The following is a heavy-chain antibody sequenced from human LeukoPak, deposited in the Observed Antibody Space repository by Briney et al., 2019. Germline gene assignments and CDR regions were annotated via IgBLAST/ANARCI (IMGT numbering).Heavy chain of an antibody. CDR2: ISGSGVHT. D-gene: IGHD3-10*01. Sequence: GGSLRLSCAASGFIFNNYVMNWVRQAPGKGLEWVSSISGSGVHTYYADSVKGRFTISRDNSKNTLYLQMNSLRAEDTAVYYCAKDLQWFGESYFDYWGQGTLVTVSS. V-gene: IGHV3-23*01. CDR3: AKDLQWFGESYFDY. CDR1: GFIFNNYV. J-gene: IGHJ4*02.